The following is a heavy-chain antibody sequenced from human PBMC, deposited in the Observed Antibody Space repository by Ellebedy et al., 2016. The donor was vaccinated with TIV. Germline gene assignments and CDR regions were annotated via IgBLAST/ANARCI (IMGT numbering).Heavy chain of an antibody. V-gene: IGHV4-61*08. J-gene: IGHJ6*02. D-gene: IGHD3-10*01. Sequence: MPSETLSLTCTVSGGSVSTGAFYWSWIRQPPGKGLEWIGFMYYGGSTKYNPPLKSRITISADTSKNQFSLKLSSVTTADTAVYYCARGASGSYYDVESSHYHRHGMDVWGQGTTVTVSS. CDR2: MYYGGST. CDR1: GGSVSTGAFY. CDR3: ARGASGSYYDVESSHYHRHGMDV.